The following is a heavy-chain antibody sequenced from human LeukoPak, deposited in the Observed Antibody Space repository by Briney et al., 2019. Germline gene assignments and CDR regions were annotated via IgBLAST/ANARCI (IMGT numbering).Heavy chain of an antibody. CDR3: ARTRYYYNSRSYGAPYYFDY. Sequence: SETLSLTCAVYGGSFSGYYWSWIRQPPGKGLEWLGEINHSGSTNYNPSLKSRVTISVDTSKNQFSLKLSSVTAADTAVYYCARTRYYYNSRSYGAPYYFDYWGRGTLVTVSS. D-gene: IGHD3-10*01. J-gene: IGHJ4*02. V-gene: IGHV4-34*01. CDR1: GGSFSGYY. CDR2: INHSGST.